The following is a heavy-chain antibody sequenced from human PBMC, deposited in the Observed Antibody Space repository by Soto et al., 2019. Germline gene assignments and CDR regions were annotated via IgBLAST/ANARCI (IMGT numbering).Heavy chain of an antibody. V-gene: IGHV4-30-2*01. D-gene: IGHD2-15*01. J-gene: IGHJ5*02. Sequence: SETLSLTCAVSGGSISSGGYSWSWIRQPPGKGLEWIGYIYHSGSTYYNPSLKSRVTISVDRSKNQFSLKLSSVTAADTAVYYCARASSGWFDPWGQGTLVTVS. CDR2: IYHSGST. CDR1: GGSISSGGYS. CDR3: ARASSGWFDP.